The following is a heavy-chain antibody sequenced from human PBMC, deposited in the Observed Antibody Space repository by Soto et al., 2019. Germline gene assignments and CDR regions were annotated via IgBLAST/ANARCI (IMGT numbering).Heavy chain of an antibody. J-gene: IGHJ4*02. CDR1: GGTFNSYL. V-gene: IGHV1-69*06. Sequence: QVQLVQSGAEVKNPGSSVKVSCKTSGGTFNSYLIDWVRQAPGQGLAWMGGIIPAFGTAKYAQKFQGRVTITADNSTTTAYMELRTFTSEDTAVYYCARGLDQPPVGLYFDTWGQGTLVTVSS. D-gene: IGHD2-2*01. CDR3: ARGLDQPPVGLYFDT. CDR2: IIPAFGTA.